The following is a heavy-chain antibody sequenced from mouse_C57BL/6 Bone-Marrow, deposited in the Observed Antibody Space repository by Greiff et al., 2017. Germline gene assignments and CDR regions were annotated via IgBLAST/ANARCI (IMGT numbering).Heavy chain of an antibody. D-gene: IGHD1-1*01. CDR2: IHPNSGST. CDR3: ARPADYYGSSSFAY. Sequence: VQLQQPGAELVKPGASVKLSCKASGYTFTSYWMHWVKQRPGQGLEWIGMIHPNSGSTNYNEKFKSKATLTVDKSSSTAYMQLSSLTSEDSAVYYCARPADYYGSSSFAYWGQGTLVTVSA. J-gene: IGHJ3*01. CDR1: GYTFTSYW. V-gene: IGHV1-64*01.